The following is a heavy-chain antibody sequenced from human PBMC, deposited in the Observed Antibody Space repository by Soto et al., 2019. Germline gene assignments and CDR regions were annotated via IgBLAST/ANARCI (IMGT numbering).Heavy chain of an antibody. CDR3: ARSGSYYVSTH. V-gene: IGHV1-3*05. Sequence: QVQLVQSGAEEKKPGASVKVSCKASGYTFTSYAMHWVRQAPGQRLEWMGWINAGNGNTKYSQKFQGRVTITRDTSASIAYMELSSLRSEDTAVYYCARSGSYYVSTHWGQGTLVTVSS. J-gene: IGHJ1*01. CDR1: GYTFTSYA. D-gene: IGHD1-26*01. CDR2: INAGNGNT.